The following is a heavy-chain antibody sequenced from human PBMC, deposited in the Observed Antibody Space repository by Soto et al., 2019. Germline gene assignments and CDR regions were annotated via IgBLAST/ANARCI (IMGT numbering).Heavy chain of an antibody. CDR3: ARGSSDFFYYYYGMDV. CDR1: GYSFTSYW. Sequence: GESLKISCKGSGYSFTSYWIGWVRQMPGKGLEWMGIIYPGDSDTRYSPSFQGQVTISADKSISTAYLQWSSLRASDTAMYYCARGSSDFFYYYYGMDVWGQGTTVTVSS. J-gene: IGHJ6*02. V-gene: IGHV5-51*01. CDR2: IYPGDSDT. D-gene: IGHD6-6*01.